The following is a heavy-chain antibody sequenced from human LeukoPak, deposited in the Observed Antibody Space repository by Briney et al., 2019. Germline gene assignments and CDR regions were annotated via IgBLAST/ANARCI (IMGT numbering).Heavy chain of an antibody. D-gene: IGHD6-13*01. CDR3: ARSVVGAAAGIPGVGY. Sequence: PGGSLRLSCAASGFTFSSYAMSWVRQAPGKGLEWVSAISGSGGSTYYADSVKGRFTISRDNSKNTLYLQMNSLRAEDTAVYYCARSVVGAAAGIPGVGYWGQGTLVTVSS. V-gene: IGHV3-23*01. CDR2: ISGSGGST. J-gene: IGHJ4*02. CDR1: GFTFSSYA.